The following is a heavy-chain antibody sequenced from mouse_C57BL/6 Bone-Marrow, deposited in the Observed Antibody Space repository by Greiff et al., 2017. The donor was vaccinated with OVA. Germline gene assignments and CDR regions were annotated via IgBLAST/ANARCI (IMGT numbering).Heavy chain of an antibody. Sequence: EVKLVESGPGLVKPSQSLSLTCSVTGYSITSGYYWNWIRQFPGNKLEWMGYISYDGSNNYNPSLKNRISITRDTSKNQFFLKLNSVTTEDTAAYYCARDYEIFDYWGQGTTLTVSS. D-gene: IGHD2-3*01. CDR2: ISYDGSN. J-gene: IGHJ2*01. CDR1: GYSITSGYY. V-gene: IGHV3-6*01. CDR3: ARDYEIFDY.